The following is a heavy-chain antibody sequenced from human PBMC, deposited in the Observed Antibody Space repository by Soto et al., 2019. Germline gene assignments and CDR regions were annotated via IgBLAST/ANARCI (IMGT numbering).Heavy chain of an antibody. Sequence: QVQLQESGPGLVKPSQTLSLTCTVSGGSISSGGYYWSWIRQHPGKGLEWIGYIYYSGSTYYNPSLGSRVIISVETTKNQFSLKLSSVTAADTAVYYCARASDYSSSWGHYYYYYYMDVWGKGTTVTVSS. CDR3: ARASDYSSSWGHYYYYYYMDV. CDR1: GGSISSGGYY. CDR2: IYYSGST. V-gene: IGHV4-31*03. J-gene: IGHJ6*03. D-gene: IGHD6-13*01.